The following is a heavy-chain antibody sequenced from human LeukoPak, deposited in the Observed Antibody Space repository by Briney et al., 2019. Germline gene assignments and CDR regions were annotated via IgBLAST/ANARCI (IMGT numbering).Heavy chain of an antibody. Sequence: ASVTVSCKASGYTFTSYGISWVRQAPGQGLEWMGSINTYNGNTKYVQNLQGRVTMTTDTSTNTAYMELRSLRSDDTAVYYCARDQHDHVWGSYRPYFDYWGQGTLVTVSS. CDR1: GYTFTSYG. V-gene: IGHV1-18*01. CDR2: INTYNGNT. D-gene: IGHD3-16*02. CDR3: ARDQHDHVWGSYRPYFDY. J-gene: IGHJ4*02.